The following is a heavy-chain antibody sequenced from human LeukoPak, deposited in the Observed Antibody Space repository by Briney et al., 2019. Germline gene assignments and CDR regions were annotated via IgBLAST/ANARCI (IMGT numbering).Heavy chain of an antibody. Sequence: ASVKVSCKASGYTFTSYGISWVRQAPGQGLEWMGWISAYNGNTNYAQKLQGRVTMTTDTSTSTAYMELRSLRSDDTAVYYCARGGDYYGSGSYPAFDIWGQGTLVTVSS. CDR1: GYTFTSYG. V-gene: IGHV1-18*01. D-gene: IGHD3-10*01. CDR2: ISAYNGNT. J-gene: IGHJ4*02. CDR3: ARGGDYYGSGSYPAFDI.